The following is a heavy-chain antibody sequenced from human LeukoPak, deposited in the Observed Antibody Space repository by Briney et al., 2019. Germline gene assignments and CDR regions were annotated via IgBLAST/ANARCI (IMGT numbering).Heavy chain of an antibody. J-gene: IGHJ4*02. D-gene: IGHD6-19*01. CDR1: GFTFSSYS. CDR3: AKGTAVAGALDY. V-gene: IGHV3-23*01. Sequence: PGGSLRLSCAASGFTFSSYSMNWVRQAPGKGLEWVSAISGSGGSTYYADSVKGRFTISRDNSKNTLYLQMNSLRAEDTAVYYCAKGTAVAGALDYWGQGTLVTVSS. CDR2: ISGSGGST.